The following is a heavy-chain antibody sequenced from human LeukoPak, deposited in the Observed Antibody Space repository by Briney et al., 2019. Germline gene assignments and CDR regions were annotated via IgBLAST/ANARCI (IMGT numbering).Heavy chain of an antibody. J-gene: IGHJ5*02. D-gene: IGHD6-13*01. CDR1: GGSISSGSYY. CDR2: IYSSGST. Sequence: SETLSLTCTVSGGSISSGSYYWSWNRQPAGKGLEWIGRIYSSGSTNYNPSLKSRVTISLDTSKSQFSLKLSSVTAADTAVYYCARAAYIAAAGTPFETWGQGTLVTVSS. V-gene: IGHV4-61*02. CDR3: ARAAYIAAAGTPFET.